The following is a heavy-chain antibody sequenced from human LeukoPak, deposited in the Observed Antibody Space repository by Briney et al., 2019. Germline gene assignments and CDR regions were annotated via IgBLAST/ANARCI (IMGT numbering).Heavy chain of an antibody. V-gene: IGHV3-66*01. CDR1: GFTVSSNY. D-gene: IGHD6-13*01. CDR3: ARGFGYSNNYYFDY. J-gene: IGHJ4*02. Sequence: SGGSLRLSCAASGFTVSSNYMSWVRQAPGKGLEWVSVIYSGGSTYYADSVKGRFTISRDNSKNTLYLQMNSLRAEDTAVYYCARGFGYSNNYYFDYWGQGTLVTVSS. CDR2: IYSGGST.